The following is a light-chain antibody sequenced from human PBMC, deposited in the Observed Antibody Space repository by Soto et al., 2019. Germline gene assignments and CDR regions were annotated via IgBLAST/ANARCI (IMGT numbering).Light chain of an antibody. V-gene: IGLV1-47*01. J-gene: IGLJ2*01. CDR1: RSNIETNY. Sequence: QSVLTQPPSASGTPGQRVTVSCSGSRSNIETNYVYWYQQLPGTAPKLLIFRNHQRPSGVPDRFSGSKSGTSASLAISGLRSEDEADYYCCSYAGSRGLVFGGGTQLTVL. CDR3: CSYAGSRGLV. CDR2: RNH.